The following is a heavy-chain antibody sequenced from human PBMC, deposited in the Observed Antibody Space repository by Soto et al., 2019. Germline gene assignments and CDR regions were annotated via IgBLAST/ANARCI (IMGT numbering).Heavy chain of an antibody. CDR3: ARDGGYCSSGSCYPYYFDY. J-gene: IGHJ4*02. CDR2: IIPIFGTA. Sequence: QVQLVQSGAEVKKPGSSVKVSCKASGGTFSSYAISWVRQAPGQGLEWMGGIIPIFGTANYAQKFQGRVTITADEATSTAYMELSSLRSEDTAVYYCARDGGYCSSGSCYPYYFDYWGPGTLVTVSS. V-gene: IGHV1-69*01. CDR1: GGTFSSYA. D-gene: IGHD2-15*01.